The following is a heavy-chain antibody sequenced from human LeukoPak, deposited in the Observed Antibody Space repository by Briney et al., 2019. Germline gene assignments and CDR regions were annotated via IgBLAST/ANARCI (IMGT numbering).Heavy chain of an antibody. V-gene: IGHV3-53*05. CDR2: IYSGGST. CDR3: AKPRDIDSWAFDV. D-gene: IGHD2-15*01. CDR1: GFTVSSNY. J-gene: IGHJ3*01. Sequence: SGGSLRLSCAASGFTVSSNYMSWVRQAPGKGLEWVSVIYSGGSTYYADSVKGRFTISRDNSKNTLNLQMNSLRTEDTAVYYCAKPRDIDSWAFDVWGQGTMVTVS.